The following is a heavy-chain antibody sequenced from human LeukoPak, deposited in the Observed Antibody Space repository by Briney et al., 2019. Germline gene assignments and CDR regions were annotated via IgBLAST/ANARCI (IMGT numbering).Heavy chain of an antibody. CDR3: ARGGIAAAGTQTNWFDP. CDR1: GGTFSRYA. J-gene: IGHJ5*02. CDR2: IIPIFGKA. V-gene: IGHV1-69*05. Sequence: ASVTVSCKPSGGTFSRYAISWVRQAPGQGLEWMGGIIPIFGKANYAQKFQGRVTLTTDESTSTAYMELSSLRSEDTAVYYCARGGIAAAGTQTNWFDPWGQGTLVTVSS. D-gene: IGHD6-13*01.